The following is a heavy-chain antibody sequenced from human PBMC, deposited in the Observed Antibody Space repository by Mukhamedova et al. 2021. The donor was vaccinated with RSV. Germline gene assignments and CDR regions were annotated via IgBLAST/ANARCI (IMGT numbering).Heavy chain of an antibody. Sequence: GKGRFTVSIDNAKNSLYLQMNSLRVEDTAEYYCARDQSALDIWGQGTMVTVSS. CDR3: ARDQSALDI. V-gene: IGHV3-11*06. J-gene: IGHJ3*02.